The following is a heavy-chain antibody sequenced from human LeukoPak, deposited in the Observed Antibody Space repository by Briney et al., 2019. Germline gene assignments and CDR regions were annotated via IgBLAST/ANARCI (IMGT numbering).Heavy chain of an antibody. Sequence: PGGSLRLSYAASGFTFSDYYMSWIRQAPGKGLEWVSYISSSGSTIYYADSVKGRFTISRDNAKNSLYLQMNSLRVEDTAVYYCARGDTAMVFHGMDVWGQGTTVTVSS. CDR2: ISSSGSTI. CDR1: GFTFSDYY. CDR3: ARGDTAMVFHGMDV. V-gene: IGHV3-11*01. J-gene: IGHJ6*02. D-gene: IGHD5-18*01.